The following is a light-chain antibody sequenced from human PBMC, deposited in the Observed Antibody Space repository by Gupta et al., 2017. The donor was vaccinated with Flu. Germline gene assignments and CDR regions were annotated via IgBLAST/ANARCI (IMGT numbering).Light chain of an antibody. CDR3: MQGTHWRT. CDR1: QSLVYSDGNTY. Sequence: SPLSLPVTLGQPASISCRSSQSLVYSDGNTYLNRFQQRPGQSPRRLIYKVSNRDSGVPDRISGSGSGTDFTLKVSRVEAEDVGVYYYMQGTHWRTFGQGTKVEIK. V-gene: IGKV2-30*01. J-gene: IGKJ1*01. CDR2: KVS.